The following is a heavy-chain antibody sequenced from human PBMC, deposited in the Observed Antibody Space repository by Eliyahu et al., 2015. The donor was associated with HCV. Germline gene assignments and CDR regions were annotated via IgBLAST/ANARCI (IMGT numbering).Heavy chain of an antibody. CDR2: ISYDGSNK. D-gene: IGHD5-24*01. Sequence: QVQLVESGGGVVQPGRSLRLSCAASGFXFXSYAMHWVRQAPGKGLEWVAAISYDGSNKYYADSVKGRFTISRDNSKNTLYLQMKSLRAEDTAVYYCARVRRDGYNLGAFDIWGQGTMVTVSS. V-gene: IGHV3-30-3*01. CDR1: GFXFXSYA. CDR3: ARVRRDGYNLGAFDI. J-gene: IGHJ3*02.